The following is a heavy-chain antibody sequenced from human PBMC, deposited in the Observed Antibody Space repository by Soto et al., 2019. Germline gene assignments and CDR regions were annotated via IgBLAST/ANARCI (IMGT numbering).Heavy chain of an antibody. Sequence: EVQLVESGGGLVKPGGSLRLSCAASGFTFSSYSMNWVRQAPGKGLEWVSSISSSSSYIYYADSVKGRFTISRDNAKNTLYLQINSLRAEDTAVYYCARDEGPAASFYYYDYYMDVWGKGTTVTVSS. CDR3: ARDEGPAASFYYYDYYMDV. J-gene: IGHJ6*03. V-gene: IGHV3-21*01. CDR2: ISSSSSYI. D-gene: IGHD2-2*01. CDR1: GFTFSSYS.